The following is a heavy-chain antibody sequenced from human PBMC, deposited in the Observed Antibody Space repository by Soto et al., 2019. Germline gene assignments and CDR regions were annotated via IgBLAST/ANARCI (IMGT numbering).Heavy chain of an antibody. J-gene: IGHJ1*01. CDR3: ARGKWRDSSGYEYFQH. CDR1: GFTFSSYE. D-gene: IGHD3-22*01. Sequence: EVQLVESGGGLVQPGGSLRLSCAASGFTFSSYEMNWVRQAPGKGLEWVSYISSSGSTIYYADSVKGRFTISRDNAKNSLYLQMHSLRAEDTAVYYCARGKWRDSSGYEYFQHWGQGTLVTVSS. CDR2: ISSSGSTI. V-gene: IGHV3-48*03.